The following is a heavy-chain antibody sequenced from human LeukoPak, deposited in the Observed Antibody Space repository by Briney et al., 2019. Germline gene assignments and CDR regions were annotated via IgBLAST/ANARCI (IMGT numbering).Heavy chain of an antibody. D-gene: IGHD3-9*01. CDR2: INSDGSST. J-gene: IGHJ1*01. CDR1: GFTFSSYW. V-gene: IGHV3-74*01. CDR3: ARDVLDYDILTGYYINAEYFQH. Sequence: GGSLRLSCAASGFTFSSYWMHWVRHAPGKGLVWVSRINSDGSSTSYADSVKGRFTISRDNAKNTLYLQMNSLRAEDTAVYYCARDVLDYDILTGYYINAEYFQHWGQGTLVTVSS.